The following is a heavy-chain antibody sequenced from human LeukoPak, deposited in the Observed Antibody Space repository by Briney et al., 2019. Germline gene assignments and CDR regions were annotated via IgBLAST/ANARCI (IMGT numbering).Heavy chain of an antibody. CDR2: ISYDGSNK. V-gene: IGHV3-30*04. D-gene: IGHD2-2*03. CDR1: GFTFSSYA. CDR3: ARGMDYMDV. J-gene: IGHJ6*03. Sequence: GGSLRLSCAASGFTFSSYAMHWVRQAPGKGLEWVAAISYDGSNKYSADSVKGRFTISRDNSKNTLYLQMNSLRAEDTAVYYCARGMDYMDVWGKGTTVTISS.